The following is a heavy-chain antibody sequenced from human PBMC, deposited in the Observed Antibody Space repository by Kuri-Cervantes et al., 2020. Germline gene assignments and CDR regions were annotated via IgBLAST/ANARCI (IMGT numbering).Heavy chain of an antibody. V-gene: IGHV3-33*08. CDR3: VKWAGYGDN. D-gene: IGHD1-26*01. CDR1: GFTFSSYG. Sequence: GGSLRLSCAASGFTFSSYGMHWVRQAPGKGLEWVAVIWYDGSNKYYADSVKGRFTISRDNSKNTLYLQMNSLRAEDTAVYYCVKWAGYGDNWGQGTLVTVSS. CDR2: IWYDGSNK. J-gene: IGHJ4*02.